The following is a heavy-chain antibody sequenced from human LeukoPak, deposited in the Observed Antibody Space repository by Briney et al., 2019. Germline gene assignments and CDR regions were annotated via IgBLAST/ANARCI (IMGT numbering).Heavy chain of an antibody. V-gene: IGHV3-30*03. D-gene: IGHD3-9*01. CDR2: ISYDGSNK. Sequence: PGGSLRLSCAASGFTFSNYWMSWVRQAPGKGLEWVAVISYDGSNKYYADSVKGRFTISRDNSKNTLYLQMNSLRAEDTAVYYCARDSRYFDWLPYYYYGMDVWGQGTTVTVSS. J-gene: IGHJ6*02. CDR1: GFTFSNYW. CDR3: ARDSRYFDWLPYYYYGMDV.